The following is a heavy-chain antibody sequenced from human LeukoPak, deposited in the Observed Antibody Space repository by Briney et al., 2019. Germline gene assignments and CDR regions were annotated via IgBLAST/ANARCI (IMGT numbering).Heavy chain of an antibody. CDR3: ASQYYYDSSGYYY. V-gene: IGHV1-2*02. CDR1: GYTFTGYY. J-gene: IGHJ4*02. CDR2: INPNSGGT. D-gene: IGHD3-22*01. Sequence: ASVKVSCKASGYTFTGYYMHWVRQAPGQGLEWMGWINPNSGGTNYAQKFQGRVTMTRDTSISTAYMELSRLRSDDTAVYYCASQYYYDSSGYYYWGQGTLVTVSS.